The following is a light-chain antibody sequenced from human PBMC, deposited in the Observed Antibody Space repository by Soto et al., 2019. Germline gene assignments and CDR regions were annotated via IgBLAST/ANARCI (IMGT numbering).Light chain of an antibody. CDR2: RSD. Sequence: QPVLTQPPSASATPGQRVTIACSGSSSNIGSNHVNWYRHLPGAAPKLLIYRSDQRPSGVPDRFSGSKSGTSASLAISGLQSGDEADYYCAAWDDSRYGVVFGGGTKVTVL. CDR1: SSNIGSNH. CDR3: AAWDDSRYGVV. J-gene: IGLJ2*01. V-gene: IGLV1-44*01.